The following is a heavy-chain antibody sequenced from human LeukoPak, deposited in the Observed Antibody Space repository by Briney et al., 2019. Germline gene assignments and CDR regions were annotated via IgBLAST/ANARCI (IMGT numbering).Heavy chain of an antibody. J-gene: IGHJ6*02. CDR2: INPSGGST. V-gene: IGHV1-46*01. CDR3: ARSDYYDFWSGYQNYYGMDV. CDR1: GYTFTSYY. Sequence: GASVKVSCKASGYTFTSYYMHWVRQAPGQGLEWMGIINPSGGSTSYAQKFQGRVTMTRDTSTSTVYMELSSLRSEDTAVYYCARSDYYDFWSGYQNYYGMDVWGQGITVTVSS. D-gene: IGHD3-3*01.